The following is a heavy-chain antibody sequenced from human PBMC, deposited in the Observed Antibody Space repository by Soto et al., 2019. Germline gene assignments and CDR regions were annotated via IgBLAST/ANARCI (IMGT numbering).Heavy chain of an antibody. D-gene: IGHD3-22*01. V-gene: IGHV3-30-3*01. CDR3: ARDLRYYDSSGYMDV. Sequence: QVQLVESGGGVVQPGRSLRLSCAASGFTFSSYTMHWVRQAPGKGREWVAVISYDGSNKYYADFVRGRFTISRDNSKNTLFLQMNSLRAEDTAVYYCARDLRYYDSSGYMDVWGQGTTVTVSS. CDR2: ISYDGSNK. CDR1: GFTFSSYT. J-gene: IGHJ6*02.